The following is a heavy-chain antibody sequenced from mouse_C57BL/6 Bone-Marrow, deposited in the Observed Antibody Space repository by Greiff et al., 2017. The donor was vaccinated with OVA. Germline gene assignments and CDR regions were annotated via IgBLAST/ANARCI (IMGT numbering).Heavy chain of an antibody. CDR2: FHPYNDDT. Sequence: QVQLQQSGAELVKPGASVKMSCKASGYTFTTYPIEWMKQNHGKSLEWIGNFHPYNDDTKYNEKFKGKATLTVDKSSSTAYMELRSLTSEDSAVYYCARRDDGYYFFAYWGQGTLVTVSA. V-gene: IGHV1-47*01. J-gene: IGHJ3*01. CDR3: ARRDDGYYFFAY. D-gene: IGHD2-3*01. CDR1: GYTFTTYP.